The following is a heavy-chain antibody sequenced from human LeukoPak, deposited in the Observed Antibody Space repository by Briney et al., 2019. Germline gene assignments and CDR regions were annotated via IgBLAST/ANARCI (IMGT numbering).Heavy chain of an antibody. Sequence: GGSLRLSCATSGFTFSTYWMHWVRQVPGKGLVWVSRISGDGTARNYADSVKGRFTISRDDAKNTVDLQMNSLRGEDTAVYYCVRGRGSYGWFDPWGQGTLVTVSS. CDR1: GFTFSTYW. D-gene: IGHD3-10*01. CDR3: VRGRGSYGWFDP. J-gene: IGHJ5*02. V-gene: IGHV3-74*01. CDR2: ISGDGTAR.